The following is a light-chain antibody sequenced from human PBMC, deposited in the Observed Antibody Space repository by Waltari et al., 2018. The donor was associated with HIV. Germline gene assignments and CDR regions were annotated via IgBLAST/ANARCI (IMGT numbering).Light chain of an antibody. V-gene: IGLV2-14*01. CDR2: EVS. Sequence: QSALTQPASVSGSPGQSITIPCTGTRSDVGGYHYVSWYQQHPGKAPKLMIYEVSHRPSGVSNRFSGSKSGNTASLTISGLQAEDEADYYCSSYTSSSTWVFGGGTKLTVL. CDR3: SSYTSSSTWV. J-gene: IGLJ3*02. CDR1: RSDVGGYHY.